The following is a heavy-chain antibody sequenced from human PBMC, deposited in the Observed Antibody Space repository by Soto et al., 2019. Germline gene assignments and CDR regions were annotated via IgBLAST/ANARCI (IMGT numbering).Heavy chain of an antibody. D-gene: IGHD4-17*01. J-gene: IGHJ4*02. CDR2: IYYSGST. CDR1: GGSISSYY. V-gene: IGHV4-59*08. Sequence: QVQLQESGPGLVKPSETLSLTCTVSGGSISSYYWSWIRQPPGKGLEWIGYIYYSGSTNYNPSLKSRVTISVDTSKNQFSLKLSSVTAADTAVYYCARRSKGHYGDYTFDYWGQGTLVTVSS. CDR3: ARRSKGHYGDYTFDY.